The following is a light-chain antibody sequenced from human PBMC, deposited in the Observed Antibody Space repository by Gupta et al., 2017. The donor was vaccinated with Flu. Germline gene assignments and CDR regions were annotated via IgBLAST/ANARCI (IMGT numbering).Light chain of an antibody. Sequence: PSLLYASGEDRVTITCRGRQRISSYLNWYQQKPGKAPELLIYGASNGESGVPYRFSGSGSGTDFTLTISRRQPEDFAIYYCQHKKRTPCTFGQGTEVEIK. CDR3: QHKKRTPCT. CDR2: GAS. CDR1: QRISSY. V-gene: IGKV1-39*01. J-gene: IGKJ2*02.